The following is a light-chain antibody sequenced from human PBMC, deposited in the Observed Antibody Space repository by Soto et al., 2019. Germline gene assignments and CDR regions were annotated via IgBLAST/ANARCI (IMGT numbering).Light chain of an antibody. CDR1: QSVSSY. CDR3: QQRTYSST. CDR2: DAS. J-gene: IGKJ1*01. Sequence: EIVLTQSPATLSLSPGERATLSCRASQSVSSYLAWYQQKPGQAPRLLIYDASNRATGIPARFSGSGSGTDFTLTISSLEPEDFAVYYCQQRTYSSTFGQGTKVQIK. V-gene: IGKV3-11*01.